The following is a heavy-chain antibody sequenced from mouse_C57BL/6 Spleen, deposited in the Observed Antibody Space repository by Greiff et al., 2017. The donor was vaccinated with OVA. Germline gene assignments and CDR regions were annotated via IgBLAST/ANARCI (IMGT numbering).Heavy chain of an antibody. CDR2: IWSGGST. D-gene: IGHD1-1*01. CDR1: GFSLTSYG. Sequence: VKLQQSGPGLVQPSQSLSITCTVSGFSLTSYGVHWVRQSPGKGLEWLGVIWSGGSTDYNAAFISRLSISKDNSKSQVFFKMNSLQADDTAIYYCARGYYGSSHWFAYWGQGTLVTVSA. CDR3: ARGYYGSSHWFAY. V-gene: IGHV2-2*01. J-gene: IGHJ3*01.